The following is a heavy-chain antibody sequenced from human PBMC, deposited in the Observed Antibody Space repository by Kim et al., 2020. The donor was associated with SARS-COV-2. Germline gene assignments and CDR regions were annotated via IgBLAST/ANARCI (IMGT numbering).Heavy chain of an antibody. CDR2: INPSGGST. Sequence: ASVKVSCKASGYTFTSYYMHWVRQAPGQGLEWMGIINPSGGSTSYAQKFQGRVTMTRDTSTSTVYMELSSLRSEDTAVYYCARGRGTGGYYYDSSASRIQHWGQGTLVTVSS. V-gene: IGHV1-46*01. D-gene: IGHD3-22*01. J-gene: IGHJ1*01. CDR3: ARGRGTGGYYYDSSASRIQH. CDR1: GYTFTSYY.